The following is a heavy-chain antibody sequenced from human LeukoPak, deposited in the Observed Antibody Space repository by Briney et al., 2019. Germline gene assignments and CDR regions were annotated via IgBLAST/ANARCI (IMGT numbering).Heavy chain of an antibody. D-gene: IGHD2-2*01. V-gene: IGHV4-61*02. Sequence: SETLSLTCTVSGGSISSGSYYWSWIRQPAGKGLEWFGRIYTSGSTNYNPSLKSRVTISVDTSKNQFSLKLSPVTAQDTAVYYCARDLGLYCSSTSCYGYNGFDPWGKETLVTVS. J-gene: IGHJ5*02. CDR3: ARDLGLYCSSTSCYGYNGFDP. CDR1: GGSISSGSYY. CDR2: IYTSGST.